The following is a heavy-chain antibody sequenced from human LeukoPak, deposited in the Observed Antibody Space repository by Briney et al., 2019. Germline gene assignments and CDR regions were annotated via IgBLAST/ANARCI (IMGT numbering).Heavy chain of an antibody. V-gene: IGHV3-53*01. J-gene: IGHJ4*02. CDR1: GFTVSSNY. CDR3: ARDFAYYFDY. Sequence: PGGSLRLSCAASGFTVSSNYMSWVRQAPGKGLEWVSVIFSASYTFYADSVKGRFTISRDSSKNTLYLQMNSLSAADTAFYYCARDFAYYFDYWGQGTLVTVSS. CDR2: IFSASYT.